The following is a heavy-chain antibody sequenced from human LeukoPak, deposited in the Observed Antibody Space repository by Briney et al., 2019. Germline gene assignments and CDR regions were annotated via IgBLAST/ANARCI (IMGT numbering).Heavy chain of an antibody. CDR3: AKDRIPLLGCGDYGVC. J-gene: IGHJ4*02. CDR1: GFTFSSYT. V-gene: IGHV3-23*01. D-gene: IGHD4-17*01. CDR2: ITTSDGNT. Sequence: PGGSLRLSCAASGFTFSSYTMSWVRQAPGKGLEWVSTITTSDGNTYYADSVKGRFTVSRDNSKNTLFLQMNSLRAEDTAVYYCAKDRIPLLGCGDYGVCWGQGTLVTVSS.